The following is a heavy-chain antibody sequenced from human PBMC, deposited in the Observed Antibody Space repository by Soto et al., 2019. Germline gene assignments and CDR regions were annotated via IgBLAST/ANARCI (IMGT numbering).Heavy chain of an antibody. D-gene: IGHD2-2*01. J-gene: IGHJ6*02. V-gene: IGHV3-13*01. CDR1: GFTFSSYD. Sequence: GGSLRLSCAASGFTFSSYDMHWVRQATGKGLEWVSAIGTAGDTYYPGSVKGRFTISRENAKNSLYLQMNSLRAEDTAVYYCARDQGCSSTSCPWDYYYGMDVWGQGTTVTVSS. CDR2: IGTAGDT. CDR3: ARDQGCSSTSCPWDYYYGMDV.